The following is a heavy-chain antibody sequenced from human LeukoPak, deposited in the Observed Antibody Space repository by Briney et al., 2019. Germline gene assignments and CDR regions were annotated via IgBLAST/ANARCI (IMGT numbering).Heavy chain of an antibody. CDR3: ATSSHRNYFDH. CDR2: IWYDGSQR. D-gene: IGHD1-14*01. Sequence: GGSLRLSCAASGLTFSSQWMHWVRQSPGRGLEWVAVIWYDGSQRYYADSLKGRFTISRDDSQNTIYLQMDGLRAEDTAVYYCATSSHRNYFDHWGQGTLVTVSS. V-gene: IGHV3-33*08. CDR1: GLTFSSQW. J-gene: IGHJ4*02.